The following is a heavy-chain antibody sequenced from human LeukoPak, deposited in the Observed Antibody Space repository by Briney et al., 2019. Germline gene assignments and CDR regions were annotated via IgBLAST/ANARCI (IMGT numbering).Heavy chain of an antibody. Sequence: GSSVKVSCKASGGTFSSYAISWVRQAPGQGLEWMGGIIPILGTANYAQKFQGRVTITADKSTSTAYMELSSLRSEDTAVYYCARLEDYGGGAPFDYWGQGTLITVSP. V-gene: IGHV1-69*06. CDR2: IIPILGTA. CDR3: ARLEDYGGGAPFDY. D-gene: IGHD4-23*01. J-gene: IGHJ4*02. CDR1: GGTFSSYA.